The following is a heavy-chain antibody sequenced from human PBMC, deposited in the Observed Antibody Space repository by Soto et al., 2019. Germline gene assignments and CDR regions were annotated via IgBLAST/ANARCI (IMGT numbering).Heavy chain of an antibody. CDR3: ARGKYYYDSSGTYNWFDP. D-gene: IGHD3-22*01. Sequence: SETLSLTCTVSGGSISSYYWIWIRQPPGKGLEWIGYIYYSGSTNYNPSLKSRVTISVDTSKNQFSLKLSSVTAADTAVYYCARGKYYYDSSGTYNWFDPWGQGTLVTVSS. CDR2: IYYSGST. J-gene: IGHJ5*02. CDR1: GGSISSYY. V-gene: IGHV4-59*01.